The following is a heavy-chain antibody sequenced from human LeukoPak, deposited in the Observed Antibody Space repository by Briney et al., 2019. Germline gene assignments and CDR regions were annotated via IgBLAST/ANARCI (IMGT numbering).Heavy chain of an antibody. V-gene: IGHV1-2*02. D-gene: IGHD3-3*02. J-gene: IGHJ5*02. CDR2: INPNSGGT. Sequence: ASVKVSCKASGYTFTGYYMHWVRQAPGQGLELMGWINPNSGGTNYAQKFQGRVTMTRDTSISTAYMELRRLRSDETAVYYCARIRKGSRILWFDTWGQGTLVTVSS. CDR1: GYTFTGYY. CDR3: ARIRKGSRILWFDT.